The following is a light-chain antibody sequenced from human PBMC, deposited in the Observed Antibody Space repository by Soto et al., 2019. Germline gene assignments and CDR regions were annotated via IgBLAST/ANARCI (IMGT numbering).Light chain of an antibody. Sequence: EIVLTQSPATLSLSPGERATLSCRASQSVNSYLAWYQQKPGQAPRLLIYDASNRATGIPARFSGSGSGTDFTLTISSLEPEDFALYYCQQRYNWPLTFGGGTKVEIK. CDR3: QQRYNWPLT. CDR1: QSVNSY. J-gene: IGKJ4*01. V-gene: IGKV3-11*01. CDR2: DAS.